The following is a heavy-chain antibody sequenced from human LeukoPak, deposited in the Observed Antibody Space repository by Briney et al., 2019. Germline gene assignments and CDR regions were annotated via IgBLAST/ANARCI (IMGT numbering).Heavy chain of an antibody. CDR2: ISWNSGSI. CDR1: GFTFDDYA. D-gene: IGHD3-9*01. V-gene: IGHV3-9*01. J-gene: IGHJ4*02. Sequence: LTGGSLRLSCAASGFTFDDYAMHWVRQAPWKGLEWVSGISWNSGSIGYADSVKGRFTISRDNSKNTLYLQMNSLRAEDTAVYYCAKDLVRSTGVLDYWGQGTLVTVSS. CDR3: AKDLVRSTGVLDY.